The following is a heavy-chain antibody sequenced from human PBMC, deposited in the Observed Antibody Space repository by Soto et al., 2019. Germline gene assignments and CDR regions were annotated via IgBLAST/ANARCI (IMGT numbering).Heavy chain of an antibody. V-gene: IGHV4-30-4*01. D-gene: IGHD5-12*01. Sequence: SETLSLTCTVSGGSISSGDYYWSWIRQPPGKGLEWIGYIYYSGSTYYNPSLKSRVTISVDTSKNQFSLKLSSVTAADTAVYYCARIVATIVPNWFDPWGQGTLVTVSS. J-gene: IGHJ5*02. CDR1: GGSISSGDYY. CDR2: IYYSGST. CDR3: ARIVATIVPNWFDP.